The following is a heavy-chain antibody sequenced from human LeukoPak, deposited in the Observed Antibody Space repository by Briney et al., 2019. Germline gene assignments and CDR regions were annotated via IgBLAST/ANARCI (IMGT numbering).Heavy chain of an antibody. D-gene: IGHD4/OR15-4a*01. J-gene: IGHJ4*02. Sequence: GASVKVSCKASGYTFTGYNMHWVRQAPGQGLAWMGWINPHSGSTNFAQKFQGRVTMTRDTSISTFYMELSRLRSDDTAVYYCARAVLVRALDYWGQGTLVTVSS. V-gene: IGHV1-2*02. CDR1: GYTFTGYN. CDR3: ARAVLVRALDY. CDR2: INPHSGST.